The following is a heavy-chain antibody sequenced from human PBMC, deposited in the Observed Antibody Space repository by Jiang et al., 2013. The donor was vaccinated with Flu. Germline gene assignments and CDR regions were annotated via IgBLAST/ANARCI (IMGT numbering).Heavy chain of an antibody. CDR1: GYTFTSYA. CDR2: INAGNGNT. V-gene: IGHV1-3*01. J-gene: IGHJ5*02. D-gene: IGHD3-10*01. CDR3: ARDLRLYGSGSYRGFDP. Sequence: GAEVKKPGASVKVSCKASGYTFTSYAMHWVRQASGQRLEWMGWINAGNGNTKYSQKFQGRVTITRDTSASTAYMELSSLRSEDTAVYYCARDLRLYGSGSYRGFDPWGQGTLVT.